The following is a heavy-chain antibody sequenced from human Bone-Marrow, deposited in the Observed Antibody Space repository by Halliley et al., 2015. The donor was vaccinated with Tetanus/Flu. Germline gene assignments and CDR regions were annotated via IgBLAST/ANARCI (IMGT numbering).Heavy chain of an antibody. J-gene: IGHJ5*02. CDR3: ARAYGDSISWFDP. D-gene: IGHD4-17*01. Sequence: LRLSCDVSGGSISSSGYYWSWIRQPPGKGLEWIGYSYYSGSTYYSPSPKSRVTISVDTSNNQFSLRLRSVTAADTAVYYCARAYGDSISWFDPWGQGTLVTVSS. CDR1: GGSISSSGYY. CDR2: SYYSGST. V-gene: IGHV4-30-4*01.